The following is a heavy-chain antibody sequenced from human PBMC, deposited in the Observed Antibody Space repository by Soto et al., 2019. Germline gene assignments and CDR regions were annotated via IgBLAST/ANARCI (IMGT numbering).Heavy chain of an antibody. V-gene: IGHV3-72*01. Sequence: EVQLVESGGGMVQPGGSLRLSCAASGFTFSDHYMDWVRQAPGKGLEWVGRTRNKANSYTTEYAASVKGRFTISRDDSKNSLYLQMNSLKTEDTAVYYCARGSRGYDFDYWGQGTLVPVSS. CDR3: ARGSRGYDFDY. CDR2: TRNKANSYTT. D-gene: IGHD1-1*01. CDR1: GFTFSDHY. J-gene: IGHJ4*02.